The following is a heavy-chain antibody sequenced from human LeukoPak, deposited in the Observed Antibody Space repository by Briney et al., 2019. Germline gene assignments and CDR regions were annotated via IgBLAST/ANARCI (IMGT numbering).Heavy chain of an antibody. CDR1: GFTFSSYG. J-gene: IGHJ4*02. CDR3: AKDLRYSGYDPTIDY. Sequence: GGSLRLSCAASGFTFSSYGMSWVRQAPGKGLEWVSAISGSGGSTYYADSVKGRFTISRDNSKNTLYLQMNSLRAEDTAVYYCAKDLRYSGYDPTIDYWGQGTLVTVSS. V-gene: IGHV3-23*01. D-gene: IGHD5-12*01. CDR2: ISGSGGST.